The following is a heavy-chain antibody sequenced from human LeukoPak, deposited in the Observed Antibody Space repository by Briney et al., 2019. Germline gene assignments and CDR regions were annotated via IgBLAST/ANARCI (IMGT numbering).Heavy chain of an antibody. CDR2: IKEDGSDK. CDR3: ARCGYCSSTSCFYGMDV. Sequence: PGRSLRLSCAASGFTFSSYGMHWVRQAPGKGLEWVASIKEDGSDKYYVDSVKGRFTISRDNAKNSLYLQMNSLRDEDTAVYYCARCGYCSSTSCFYGMDVWGQGTTVTVSS. D-gene: IGHD2-2*01. CDR1: GFTFSSYG. J-gene: IGHJ6*02. V-gene: IGHV3-7*01.